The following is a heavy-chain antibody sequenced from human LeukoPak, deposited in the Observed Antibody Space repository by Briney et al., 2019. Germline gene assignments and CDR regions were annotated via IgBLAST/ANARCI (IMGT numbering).Heavy chain of an antibody. CDR1: GFTFDDYG. V-gene: IGHV3-20*04. J-gene: IGHJ4*02. Sequence: GGSLRLSCAASGFTFDDYGMSWVRHAPGKGLEWVSGTNWNGGSTGYADSVKGRFTISRDNAKNSLYLQMNSLRAEDTALYYCARDSIGTMVRGVTDYWGQGTLVTVSS. CDR3: ARDSIGTMVRGVTDY. D-gene: IGHD3-10*01. CDR2: TNWNGGST.